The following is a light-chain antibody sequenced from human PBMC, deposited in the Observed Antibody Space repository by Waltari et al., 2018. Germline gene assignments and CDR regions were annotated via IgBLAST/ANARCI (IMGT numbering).Light chain of an antibody. Sequence: QAGLTQPPSVSKGLRQTATLTCPGNSNNAGNQGAARLQEHQGPPPKPLAYRNNNRRQGITEIISAARSGNTASPAITGRQPEDEAYYYCTARDSSHSAVVFGGETKLTVL. CDR1: SNNAGNQG. CDR2: RNN. V-gene: IGLV10-54*04. CDR3: TARDSSHSAVV. J-gene: IGLJ2*01.